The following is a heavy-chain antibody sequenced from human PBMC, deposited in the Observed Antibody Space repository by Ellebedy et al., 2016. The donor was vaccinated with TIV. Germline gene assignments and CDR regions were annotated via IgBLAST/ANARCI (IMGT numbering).Heavy chain of an antibody. CDR2: INPNSGGT. CDR1: GFTFSTYG. CDR3: ARDDTAMP. D-gene: IGHD5-18*01. Sequence: ASVKVSCXASGFTFSTYGISWVRQAPGQGLEWMGWINPNSGGTNYAQKFQGRVTMTRDTSISTAYMELSRLRSDDTAVYYCARDDTAMPWGQGTLVTVSS. J-gene: IGHJ4*02. V-gene: IGHV1-2*02.